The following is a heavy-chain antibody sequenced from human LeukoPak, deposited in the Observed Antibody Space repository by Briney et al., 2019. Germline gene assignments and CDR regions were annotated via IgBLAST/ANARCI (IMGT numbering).Heavy chain of an antibody. CDR2: INPNGGGT. J-gene: IGHJ6*03. CDR3: ARDEAVLRFLEWLDYYYMDV. V-gene: IGHV1-2*02. CDR1: GYTFTGYY. D-gene: IGHD3-3*01. Sequence: ASVKVSCKASGYTFTGYYMHWVRQAPGQGLEWMGWINPNGGGTNYAQKFQGRVTMTRDTSISTAYMELSRLRSDDTAVYYCARDEAVLRFLEWLDYYYMDVWGKGTTVTVSS.